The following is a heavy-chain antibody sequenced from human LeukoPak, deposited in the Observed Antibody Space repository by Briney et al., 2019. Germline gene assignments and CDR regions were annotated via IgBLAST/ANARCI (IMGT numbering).Heavy chain of an antibody. CDR3: AISATARGGFDF. CDR2: IKQDGSEK. Sequence: GGSLRLSCAASGFTFSSYWMSWVRQAPGKGLEWVANIKQDGSEKYYVDSVKGRFTISRDSAKNSLFLQMNSLRAEDTAVYFCAISATARGGFDFWGQGTLVTVSS. D-gene: IGHD6-25*01. V-gene: IGHV3-7*01. CDR1: GFTFSSYW. J-gene: IGHJ4*02.